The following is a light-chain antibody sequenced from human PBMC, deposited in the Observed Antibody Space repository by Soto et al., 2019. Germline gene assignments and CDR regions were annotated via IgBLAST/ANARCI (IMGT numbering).Light chain of an antibody. CDR1: SSDVGTYTL. CDR3: YSYAGSSTYF. J-gene: IGLJ1*01. Sequence: QSVLTQPASVSGSLGQSITISCTGTSSDVGTYTLVSWYQQLPDKAPKLIIHEVNKRPSGVSTRFSGSKSGNTASLTISGLQAEDDADYHCYSYAGSSTYFFGTGTKLTVL. CDR2: EVN. V-gene: IGLV2-23*02.